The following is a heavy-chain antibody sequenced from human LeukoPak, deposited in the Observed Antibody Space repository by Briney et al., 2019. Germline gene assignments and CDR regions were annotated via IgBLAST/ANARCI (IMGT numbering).Heavy chain of an antibody. J-gene: IGHJ3*02. CDR2: INPSGGST. CDR1: GYTFTSYY. Sequence: GASVKVSCKASGYTFTSYYMHWVRQAPGQGLEWMGIINPSGGSTSYAQKFQGRATMTRDTSTSTVYMELSSLRSEDTAVYYCAREGDATHVSSGYADAFDIWGQGTMVTVSS. CDR3: AREGDATHVSSGYADAFDI. D-gene: IGHD3-22*01. V-gene: IGHV1-46*01.